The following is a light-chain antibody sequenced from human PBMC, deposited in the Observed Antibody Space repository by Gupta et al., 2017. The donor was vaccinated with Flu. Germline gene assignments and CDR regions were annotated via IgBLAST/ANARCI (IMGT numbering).Light chain of an antibody. CDR1: QGISNY. CDR2: AAS. Sequence: PSSLSASVGDRVTITCRASQGISNYLAWYQQKPVKVPKLLIYAASTLQSGVPSRFIGSGSGTDFTLTISSLQPEDVATYYCQKYNNAPNTFGQGTKLEIK. V-gene: IGKV1-27*01. CDR3: QKYNNAPNT. J-gene: IGKJ2*01.